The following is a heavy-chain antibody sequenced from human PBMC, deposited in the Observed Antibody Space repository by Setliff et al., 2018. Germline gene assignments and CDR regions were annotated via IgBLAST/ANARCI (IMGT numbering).Heavy chain of an antibody. CDR1: GYTFTSYD. V-gene: IGHV1-8*02. D-gene: IGHD3-22*01. Sequence: ASVKVSCKASGYTFTSYDINWVRQATGQGLEWMGWMNPNSGNTGYAQKFQGRVTMTRNTSISTAYMELSSLRSEDTAVYYCARVVYYYDSSGYQNWYFDLWGRGTLVTV. J-gene: IGHJ2*01. CDR2: MNPNSGNT. CDR3: ARVVYYYDSSGYQNWYFDL.